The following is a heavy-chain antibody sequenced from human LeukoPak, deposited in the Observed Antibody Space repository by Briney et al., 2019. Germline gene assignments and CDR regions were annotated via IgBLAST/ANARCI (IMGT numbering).Heavy chain of an antibody. D-gene: IGHD3-22*01. CDR2: SIPIFGTA. CDR3: ARDNSYDRSGYYYFPFDY. J-gene: IGHJ4*02. CDR1: GYTFTSYA. V-gene: IGHV1-69*13. Sequence: GASVKVSCKASGYTFTSYAMNWVRQAPGQGLEWMGGSIPIFGTANYAQKFQGRVTITADESTSTAYMELSSLRSEDTAVYYCARDNSYDRSGYYYFPFDYWGQGTLVTVSS.